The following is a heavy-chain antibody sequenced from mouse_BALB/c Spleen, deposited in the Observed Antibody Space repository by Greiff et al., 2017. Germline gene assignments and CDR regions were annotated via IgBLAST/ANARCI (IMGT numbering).Heavy chain of an antibody. CDR3: ARLGTTTVVYFDY. J-gene: IGHJ2*01. CDR2: ISNGGGST. V-gene: IGHV5-12-2*01. CDR1: GFTFSSYT. D-gene: IGHD1-1*02. Sequence: EVKLVESGGGLVQPGGSLKLSCAASGFTFSSYTMSWVRQTPEKRLEWVAHISNGGGSTYYPDTVKGRFTISRDNAKNTLYLQMSSLKSEDTAMYYCARLGTTTVVYFDYGGQGTTLTVSS.